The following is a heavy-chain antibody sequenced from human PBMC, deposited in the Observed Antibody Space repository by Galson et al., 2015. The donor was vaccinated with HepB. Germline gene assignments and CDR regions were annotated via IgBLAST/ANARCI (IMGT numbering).Heavy chain of an antibody. CDR2: ISGSGGST. V-gene: IGHV3-23*01. CDR1: GFTFSSYA. D-gene: IGHD4-17*01. J-gene: IGHJ4*02. Sequence: SLRLSCAASGFTFSSYAMSWVRQAPGKGLEWVSAISGSGGSTYYADSVKGRFTISRDNSKNTLYLQMNGLRAEDTAVYYCAKDRSGGYGDKIFDYWGQGTLVTVSS. CDR3: AKDRSGGYGDKIFDY.